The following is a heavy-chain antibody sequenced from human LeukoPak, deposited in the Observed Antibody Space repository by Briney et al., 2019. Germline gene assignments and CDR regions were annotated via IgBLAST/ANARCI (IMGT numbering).Heavy chain of an antibody. J-gene: IGHJ3*02. CDR2: ISGSGGST. D-gene: IGHD6-19*01. CDR1: GFTFSSYG. V-gene: IGHV3-23*01. Sequence: GGSLRLSCAASGFTFSSYGMSWVRQAPGKGLEWVSAISGSGGSTYYADSVKGRFTFSRDNSKSTLYLQMNSLRDEDTAVFHCARSYSSGWNDAFDIWGQGTMVTVSS. CDR3: ARSYSSGWNDAFDI.